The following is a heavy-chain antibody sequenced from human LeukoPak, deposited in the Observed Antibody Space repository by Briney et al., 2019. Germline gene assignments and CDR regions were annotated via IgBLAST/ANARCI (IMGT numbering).Heavy chain of an antibody. CDR3: ARGSPHTYYYDSSGYPYYYYYYGMDV. Sequence: SQTLSLTCTISGGSISSGSYYWTWIRQHPDKGLEWIGYINCSGNIYYNPSLKSRVTMSVDTSKNQFSLKLSSVTAADTAVYYCARGSPHTYYYDSSGYPYYYYYYGMDVWGQGTTVTVSS. D-gene: IGHD3-22*01. CDR2: INCSGNI. V-gene: IGHV4-31*03. J-gene: IGHJ6*02. CDR1: GGSISSGSYY.